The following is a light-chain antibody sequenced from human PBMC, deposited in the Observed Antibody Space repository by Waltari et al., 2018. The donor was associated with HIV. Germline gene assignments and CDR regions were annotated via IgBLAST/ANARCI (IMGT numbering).Light chain of an antibody. CDR1: QSITNY. CDR3: QQSYSTPRT. CDR2: TAS. Sequence: DIQMTQFPSSLPASVGDRVTITCRAIQSITNYLNWYQQKPGQAPKVLIYTASSLQSGVPSSFSGSGSGTDFTLTISSLQPDDFATYYCQQSYSTPRTFGQGTKVEIK. V-gene: IGKV1-39*01. J-gene: IGKJ1*01.